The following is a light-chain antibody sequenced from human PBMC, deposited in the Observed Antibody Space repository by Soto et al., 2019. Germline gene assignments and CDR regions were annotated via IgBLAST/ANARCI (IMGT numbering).Light chain of an antibody. V-gene: IGKV3-15*01. CDR1: QSVADN. J-gene: IGKJ4*02. Sequence: GSSQSVADNLAWFQQKPGQGPRLLIYGASTRASGIPARFSGMGSRTDFSLTIRSLQSGDMSVQFSEQYYNWPLTLGGGTKVDIK. CDR3: EQYYNWPLT. CDR2: GAS.